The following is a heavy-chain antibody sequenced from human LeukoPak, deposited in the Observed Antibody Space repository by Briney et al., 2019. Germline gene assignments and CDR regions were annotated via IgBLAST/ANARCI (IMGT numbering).Heavy chain of an antibody. Sequence: GGSLRLSCAASGFTVSYNYMSWVRQAPGKGLEWASIIYSDGTIKYADSVKGRFTISRDNSKNTLDLQMNRLRVEDTAVYYCARDREWFPGYWGQGTLVTVSS. V-gene: IGHV3-53*01. J-gene: IGHJ4*02. CDR2: IYSDGTI. CDR1: GFTVSYNY. D-gene: IGHD3-3*01. CDR3: ARDREWFPGY.